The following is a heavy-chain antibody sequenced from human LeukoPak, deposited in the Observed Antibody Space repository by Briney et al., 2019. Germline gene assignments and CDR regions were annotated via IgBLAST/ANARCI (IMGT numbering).Heavy chain of an antibody. CDR3: ARGAQYSSSWYDY. V-gene: IGHV4-34*01. CDR2: INHSGST. D-gene: IGHD6-13*01. CDR1: GGSFSGYY. Sequence: SETLSLTCAVYGGSFSGYYWSWIRQPPGKGLEWIGEINHSGSTNYNPSLKSRVTISVDTSKNQFSLKLSSVTAADTAAYYCARGAQYSSSWYDYWGQGTLVTVSS. J-gene: IGHJ4*02.